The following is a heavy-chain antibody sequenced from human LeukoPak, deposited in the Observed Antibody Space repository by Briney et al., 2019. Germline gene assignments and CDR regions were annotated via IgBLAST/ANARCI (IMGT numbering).Heavy chain of an antibody. Sequence: PSETLSLPCTASSYSFSCGYYWAWIRQSPGNWLEWIGSIYNSGTTFYNPSLKSRVTISEDTSKNQFSLKLTNVNAADTAVYYCARPASWITDGFGPWGKGTLVTASS. D-gene: IGHD2-2*01. CDR1: SYSFSCGYY. CDR3: ARPASWITDGFGP. J-gene: IGHJ5*02. V-gene: IGHV4-38-2*02. CDR2: IYNSGTT.